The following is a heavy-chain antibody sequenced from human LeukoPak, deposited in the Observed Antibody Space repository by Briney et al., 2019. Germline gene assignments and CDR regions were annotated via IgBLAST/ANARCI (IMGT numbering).Heavy chain of an antibody. J-gene: IGHJ5*02. CDR1: GFTFSNYA. CDR3: AKRGNAISFFDP. D-gene: IGHD2/OR15-2a*01. Sequence: GGSLRLSCAASGFTFSNYAMYWVRQAPGKGLEWVSGLGGTGDITYYTDSVKGRFTISRDNSKNTLYLEMNNLRAEDTALYYCAKRGNAISFFDPWGQGTLVTVSS. V-gene: IGHV3-23*01. CDR2: LGGTGDIT.